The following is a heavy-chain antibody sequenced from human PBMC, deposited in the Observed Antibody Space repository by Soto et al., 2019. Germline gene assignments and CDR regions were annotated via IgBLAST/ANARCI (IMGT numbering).Heavy chain of an antibody. V-gene: IGHV1-18*01. J-gene: IGHJ4*02. D-gene: IGHD1-7*01. CDR2: VSAYNGNT. CDR1: GYTFSNDA. CDR3: ARASRYYWNYMMY. Sequence: QVQLVQSGAEVKKPGASVKVSCKASGYTFSNDAITWVRQAPGQGLEWMGWVSAYNGNTNYAQKSKGRVTMTTDTSTSTAYMEIRSLRYDDTAVYFCARASRYYWNYMMYWGQGTLVTVSS.